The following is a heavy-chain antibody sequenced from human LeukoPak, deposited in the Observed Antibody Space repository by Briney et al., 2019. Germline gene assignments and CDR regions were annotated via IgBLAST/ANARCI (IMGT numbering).Heavy chain of an antibody. V-gene: IGHV3-21*01. CDR1: AFSFSDYN. D-gene: IGHD1-26*01. CDR2: ITSTGSYI. CDR3: ARDPYSGTYSDYYYYYMDV. J-gene: IGHJ6*03. Sequence: GGSLRLSCAASAFSFSDYNMNWVRQAPGKGLEWVSSITSTGSYIYYADSVKSRFTISRDNAKNSLFLQLNSLRAEDTAVYYCARDPYSGTYSDYYYYYMDVWGKGTTVTVSS.